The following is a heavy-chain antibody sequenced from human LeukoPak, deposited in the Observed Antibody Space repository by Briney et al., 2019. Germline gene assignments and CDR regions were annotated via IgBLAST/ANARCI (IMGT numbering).Heavy chain of an antibody. CDR3: ASPGGLVVVAATDDAFDI. J-gene: IGHJ3*02. CDR2: ISGSGGST. D-gene: IGHD2-15*01. V-gene: IGHV3-23*01. CDR1: GFTFSSYA. Sequence: GGSLRLSCAASGFTFSSYAMSWVRQAPGKGLEWVSAISGSGGSTYYADSVKGRFTISRDNSKNTLYLQMNSLRAEDTAVYYCASPGGLVVVAATDDAFDIWGQGTMATVSS.